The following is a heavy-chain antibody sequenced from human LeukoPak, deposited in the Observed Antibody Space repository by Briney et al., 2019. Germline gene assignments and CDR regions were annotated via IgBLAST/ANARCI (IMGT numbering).Heavy chain of an antibody. CDR3: ARATPYYDFWSGYSSRWFDP. CDR2: IYYSGST. Sequence: SETLSLTCTVSGGSISGYYWSWIRQPPGKGLEWIGYIYYSGSTNYNPSLKSRVTISVDTSKNQFSLKLSSVTAADTAVYYCARATPYYDFWSGYSSRWFDPWGQGTLVTVSS. J-gene: IGHJ5*02. V-gene: IGHV4-59*01. D-gene: IGHD3-3*01. CDR1: GGSISGYY.